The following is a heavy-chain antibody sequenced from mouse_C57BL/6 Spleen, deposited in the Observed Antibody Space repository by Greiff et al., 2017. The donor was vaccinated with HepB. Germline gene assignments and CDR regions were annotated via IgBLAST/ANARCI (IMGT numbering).Heavy chain of an antibody. D-gene: IGHD1-1*01. CDR1: GFSLTSYG. CDR2: IWSGGST. CDR3: ARKPQFYYGSSYDAMDY. Sequence: VKLQQSGPGLVQPSQSLSITCTVSGFSLTSYGVHWVRQSPGKGLEWLGVIWSGGSTDYNAAFISRLSISKDNSKSQVFFKMNSLQADDTAIYYCARKPQFYYGSSYDAMDYWGQGTSVTVSS. J-gene: IGHJ4*01. V-gene: IGHV2-2*01.